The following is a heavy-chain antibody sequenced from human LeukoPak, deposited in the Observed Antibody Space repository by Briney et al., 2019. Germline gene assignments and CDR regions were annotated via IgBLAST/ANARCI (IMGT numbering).Heavy chain of an antibody. D-gene: IGHD2-15*01. J-gene: IGHJ4*02. CDR2: ISYDGSNK. CDR3: AKAGDIVVVVAAFDY. CDR1: GFTFSSYG. V-gene: IGHV3-30*18. Sequence: GRSLRLSCAASGFTFSSYGMRWVRQAPGKGLEWVAVISYDGSNKYYADSVKGRFTISRDNSKNTPYLQMNSLRAEDTAVYYCAKAGDIVVVVAAFDYWGQGTLVTVSS.